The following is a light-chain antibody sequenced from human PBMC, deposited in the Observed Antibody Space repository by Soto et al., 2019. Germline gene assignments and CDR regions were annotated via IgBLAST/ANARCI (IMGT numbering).Light chain of an antibody. Sequence: DIQMTQSPSSVSASIGDTVTITCRASHDISTLLAWYQQKPGKAPKLLIYGASNLESGVPSLFRGRGSGTDFTLTISSLQPEDFASYFCQQADSFPLTFGGGTKVEIK. J-gene: IGKJ4*01. CDR2: GAS. CDR1: HDISTL. CDR3: QQADSFPLT. V-gene: IGKV1D-12*01.